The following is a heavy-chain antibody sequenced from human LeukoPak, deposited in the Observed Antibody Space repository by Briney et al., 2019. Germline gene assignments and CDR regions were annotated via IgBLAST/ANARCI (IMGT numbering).Heavy chain of an antibody. CDR2: IFYSGSA. D-gene: IGHD1-26*01. CDR1: GGSISSSNYY. V-gene: IGHV4-39*07. Sequence: PSETLSLTCTVSGGSISSSNYYWGWIRQPPGVGLDWIGSIFYSGSAYYNPSLKSRVTISVDTSKNQFSLKLSSVTVADTAVYYCARGPRLRSGYVNYWGQGTLVTVSS. J-gene: IGHJ4*02. CDR3: ARGPRLRSGYVNY.